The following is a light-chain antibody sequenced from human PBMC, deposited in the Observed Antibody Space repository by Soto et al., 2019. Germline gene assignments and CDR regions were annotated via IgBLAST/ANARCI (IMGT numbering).Light chain of an antibody. V-gene: IGLV2-23*02. CDR3: CSYTTSGSVV. J-gene: IGLJ2*01. CDR1: NSDVGKYNA. CDR2: EVN. Sequence: QSALTQPASVSGSPGQSITISCTGTNSDVGKYNAVAWYQQHPGKAPKFIIYEVNKRPSGVSDRFSGSKSDNRASLTLSGLQPEYYADYYCCSYTTSGSVVFGGGTKVTVL.